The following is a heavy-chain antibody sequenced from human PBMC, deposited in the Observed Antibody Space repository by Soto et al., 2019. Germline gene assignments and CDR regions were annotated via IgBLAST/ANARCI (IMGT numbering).Heavy chain of an antibody. D-gene: IGHD3-10*01. CDR3: ARDPSHGSGSYLDY. J-gene: IGHJ4*02. Sequence: GGSLRLSCVASGFSFNNFGMHWVRQAPGKGLEWVAVIWYDGSNKYYADSVKGRFTISRDNSKNTLYLQMSSLRAEDTAVYFCARDPSHGSGSYLDYWGQGALVTVSS. V-gene: IGHV3-33*01. CDR1: GFSFNNFG. CDR2: IWYDGSNK.